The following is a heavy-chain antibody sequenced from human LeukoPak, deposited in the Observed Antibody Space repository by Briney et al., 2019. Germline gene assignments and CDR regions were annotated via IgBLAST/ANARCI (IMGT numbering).Heavy chain of an antibody. CDR3: ARAEQYQLGLH. CDR2: ISAYNGNT. CDR1: GYTCTSYG. V-gene: IGHV1-18*01. J-gene: IGHJ4*02. D-gene: IGHD2-2*01. Sequence: ASVKVSCKASGYTCTSYGITWVRQAPGQGLEWMGWISAYNGNTNYAQKLQGRVTMTTDTSTSTAYLDPRSLRSDDTAVYYCARAEQYQLGLHWGQGTLVTVSS.